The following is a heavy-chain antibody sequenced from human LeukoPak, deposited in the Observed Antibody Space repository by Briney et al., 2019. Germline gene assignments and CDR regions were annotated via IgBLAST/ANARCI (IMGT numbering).Heavy chain of an antibody. CDR1: DGSITGYY. CDR2: VYYNGNT. CDR3: ARDRGRDYSFDY. J-gene: IGHJ4*02. Sequence: SETLSLTCTVSDGSITGYYWSWIRQPPGKELEWIGYVYYNGNTNYSPSLKSRVTMSVDTSKNQFSLKLSSVTAADTAVYYCARDRGRDYSFDYWGQGTLVTVSS. D-gene: IGHD3/OR15-3a*01. V-gene: IGHV4-59*12.